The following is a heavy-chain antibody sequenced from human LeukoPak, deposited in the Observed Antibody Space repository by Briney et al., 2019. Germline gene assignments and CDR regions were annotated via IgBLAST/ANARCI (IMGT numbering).Heavy chain of an antibody. Sequence: ASVKVSCKVSGYTLTELSMHCVRQAPGKGLEWMVGFYSEDGETIYAQKFQGRVNMTEDTSTDTAYMELSSLRSEDTAVYYCAAVNYYDSSGYYSPAYFQHWGQGTLVTVSS. CDR3: AAVNYYDSSGYYSPAYFQH. CDR2: FYSEDGET. CDR1: GYTLTELS. J-gene: IGHJ1*01. D-gene: IGHD3-22*01. V-gene: IGHV1-24*01.